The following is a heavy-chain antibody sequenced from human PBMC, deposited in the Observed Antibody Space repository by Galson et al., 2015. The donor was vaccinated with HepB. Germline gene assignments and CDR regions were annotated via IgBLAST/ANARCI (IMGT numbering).Heavy chain of an antibody. D-gene: IGHD3-10*01. CDR3: ARGLITMVRGAGRFGDY. CDR1: GYTFTSYA. V-gene: IGHV1-3*01. CDR2: INAGNGNT. Sequence: SVKVSCKASGYTFTSYAMHWVRQAPGQRLEWMGWINAGNGNTKYSQKFQGRVTITRDTSASTAYMELSSLRSEDTAVYYCARGLITMVRGAGRFGDYWGQGTLVTVSS. J-gene: IGHJ4*02.